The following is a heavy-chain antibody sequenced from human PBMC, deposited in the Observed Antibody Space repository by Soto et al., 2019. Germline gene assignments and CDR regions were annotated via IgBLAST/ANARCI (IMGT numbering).Heavy chain of an antibody. CDR1: GYTFTSYA. J-gene: IGHJ6*02. CDR2: INAGNGNT. V-gene: IGHV1-3*01. CDR3: AKGGSLGPCGSYYPLRYYGLDV. Sequence: QVQLVQSGAEVKKPGASVKVSCKASGYTFTSYAMHWVRQAPGQRLERMGWINAGNGNTKYSQKFQGRVTITRDTSASTAYMELSSLRSEDTAVYYCAKGGSLGPCGSYYPLRYYGLDVWGQGTTVTVSS. D-gene: IGHD1-26*01.